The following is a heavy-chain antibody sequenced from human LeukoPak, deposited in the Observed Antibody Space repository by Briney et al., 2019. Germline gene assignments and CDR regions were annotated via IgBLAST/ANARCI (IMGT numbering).Heavy chain of an antibody. D-gene: IGHD6-13*01. CDR1: GYTFTGYY. CDR2: INPNSGGT. CDR3: ARALAAAERYYYGMDV. Sequence: ASVNVSCKASGYTFTGYYMHWVRQAPGQGLEWMGGINPNSGGTNYAQKFQGWVTMTRDTSFSTAYMELSRLRSDDTAVYYCARALAAAERYYYGMDVWGQGTTVTVSS. J-gene: IGHJ6*02. V-gene: IGHV1-2*04.